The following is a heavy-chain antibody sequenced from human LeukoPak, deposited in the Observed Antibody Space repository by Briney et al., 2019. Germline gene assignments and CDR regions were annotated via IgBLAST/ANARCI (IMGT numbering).Heavy chain of an antibody. CDR1: GGTFSSYA. CDR2: IIPILGIA. V-gene: IGHV1-69*04. D-gene: IGHD2-2*02. CDR3: ASNSQDIVVVPAAIDYYYYYGMDV. J-gene: IGHJ6*02. Sequence: SVKVSCKASGGTFSSYAISWVRQAPGQGLEWMGRIIPILGIANYAQKFQGRVTITADKSTSTAYMELSSLRSEDTAVYYCASNSQDIVVVPAAIDYYYYYGMDVWGQGTTVTVSS.